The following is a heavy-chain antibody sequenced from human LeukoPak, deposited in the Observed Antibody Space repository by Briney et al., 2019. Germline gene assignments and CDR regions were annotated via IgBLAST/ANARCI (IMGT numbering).Heavy chain of an antibody. Sequence: GSLRLSCAASGFAFMDAWMTWVRQAPGKGLEWVGRIKEKRDGGTTDYAAPMKGRLTISRDDSRNTMYPPINSLNTEDTAVYFCTTLAVVLMPAADRPTSYYYYTAVWGKGTSVTVSS. V-gene: IGHV3-15*01. CDR2: IKEKRDGGTT. J-gene: IGHJ6*03. CDR3: TTLAVVLMPAADRPTSYYYYTAV. CDR1: GFAFMDAW. D-gene: IGHD2-8*01.